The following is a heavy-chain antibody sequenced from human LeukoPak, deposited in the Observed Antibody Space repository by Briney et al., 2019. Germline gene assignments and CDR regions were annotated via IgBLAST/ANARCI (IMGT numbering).Heavy chain of an antibody. D-gene: IGHD3-22*01. V-gene: IGHV4-59*01. J-gene: IGHJ3*02. Sequence: PSETLSLTCTVSGGSNSSYYWSWIRQPPGKGLEWIGYIYYSGSTNYNPSLKSRVTISVDTSKNQFSLKLSSVTAADTAVYYCARDPGPDYYDSSGYYSLNAFDIWGQGTMVTVSS. CDR1: GGSNSSYY. CDR3: ARDPGPDYYDSSGYYSLNAFDI. CDR2: IYYSGST.